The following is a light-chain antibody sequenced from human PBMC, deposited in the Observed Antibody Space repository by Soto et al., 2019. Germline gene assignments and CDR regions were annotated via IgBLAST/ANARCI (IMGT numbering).Light chain of an antibody. CDR3: LLSYSGASWV. CDR1: TGPVTSGHY. V-gene: IGLV7-46*01. CDR2: DTT. J-gene: IGLJ3*02. Sequence: QAVVTQEPSLTVSPGGTVTLTCGSSTGPVTSGHYPRWFQQKPGQAPRTLIFDTTNKHSWTPARFSGSLLGGKAAMTLSGAQPEDEADYYCLLSYSGASWVFGGGTKLTVL.